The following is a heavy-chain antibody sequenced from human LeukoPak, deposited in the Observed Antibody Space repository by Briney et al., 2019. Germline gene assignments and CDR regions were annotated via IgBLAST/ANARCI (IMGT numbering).Heavy chain of an antibody. V-gene: IGHV4-38-2*02. Sequence: PSETLSLTCTVSGYSISSGYYWGWIRQPPGKGLEWIGSIYHSGSTYYNPSLKSRVTISVDTSKNQFSLKLSSVTAADTAVYYCARVETLGPEWLLFNWFDPWGQGTLVTVSS. CDR3: ARVETLGPEWLLFNWFDP. J-gene: IGHJ5*02. D-gene: IGHD3-3*01. CDR1: GYSISSGYY. CDR2: IYHSGST.